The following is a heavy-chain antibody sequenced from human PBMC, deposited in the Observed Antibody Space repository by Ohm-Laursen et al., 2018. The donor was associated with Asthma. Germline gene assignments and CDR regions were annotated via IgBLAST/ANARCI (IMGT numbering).Heavy chain of an antibody. J-gene: IGHJ6*02. CDR3: ARDPGLSFTIHGYGKYGMDV. D-gene: IGHD5-12*01. CDR1: GFTFSSYG. CDR2: IWYDGSNK. Sequence: SLRLSCAASGFTFSSYGMHWVRQAPGKGLEWVAVIWYDGSNKYYADSVKGRFTISRDNSKNTLYLQMNSLRAEDTAVYYCARDPGLSFTIHGYGKYGMDVWGQGTTVTVSS. V-gene: IGHV3-33*01.